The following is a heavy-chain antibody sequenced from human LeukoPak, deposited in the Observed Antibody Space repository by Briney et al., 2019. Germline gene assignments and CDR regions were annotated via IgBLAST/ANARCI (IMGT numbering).Heavy chain of an antibody. V-gene: IGHV3-23*01. J-gene: IGHJ3*02. D-gene: IGHD4-17*01. CDR3: EKGGSYGDYVRVYDASDI. CDR2: ISGSGAST. Sequence: GGSLRLSCAASGFTFGIYAMTWVRQGPGKGLEWVSTISGSGASTNYADSVKGRFTISRDNSKNTVYLQMNNLRAEDTAVYYCEKGGSYGDYVRVYDASDIWGQGTMVTVSS. CDR1: GFTFGIYA.